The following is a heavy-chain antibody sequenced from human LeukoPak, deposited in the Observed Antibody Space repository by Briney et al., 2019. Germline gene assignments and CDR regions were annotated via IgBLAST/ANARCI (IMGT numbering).Heavy chain of an antibody. Sequence: SQTLSLTCTVSGYCISSGYYWGWIRHPPGKGLEGIGGIYHSGITYYNPSPRSRVPISLDTSKTQFSLNLISVTAADTAVYYCARVRAADFDYWGQETLVTVSS. V-gene: IGHV4-38-2*02. D-gene: IGHD6-13*01. J-gene: IGHJ4*02. CDR1: GYCISSGYY. CDR3: ARVRAADFDY. CDR2: IYHSGIT.